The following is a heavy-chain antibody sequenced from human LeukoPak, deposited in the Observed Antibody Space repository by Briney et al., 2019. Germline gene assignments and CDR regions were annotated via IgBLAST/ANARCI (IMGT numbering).Heavy chain of an antibody. CDR2: ISYDGSTE. D-gene: IGHD6-19*01. Sequence: PGPSLGLSSAASGFPFSNYAIHWVRQPPGKGLEWVAVISYDGSTEYYADSVKGRFTISRDNYKNTLYLQMNSLRAVDTAVYYCARGSSKSQYTSGWYYDYWGQGSLVTVSS. V-gene: IGHV3-30*04. CDR1: GFPFSNYA. CDR3: ARGSSKSQYTSGWYYDY. J-gene: IGHJ4*02.